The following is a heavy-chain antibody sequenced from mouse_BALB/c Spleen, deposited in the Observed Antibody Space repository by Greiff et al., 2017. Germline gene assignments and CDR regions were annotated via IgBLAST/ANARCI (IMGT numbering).Heavy chain of an antibody. Sequence: DVHLVESGGDLVKPGGSLKLSCAASGFTFSSYGMSWVRQTPDKRLEWVATISSGGSYTYYPDSVKGRFTISRDNAKNTLYLQMSSLKSEDTAMYYCARPLDSSGPAWFAYWGQGTLVTVSA. V-gene: IGHV5-6*01. J-gene: IGHJ3*01. CDR1: GFTFSSYG. CDR3: ARPLDSSGPAWFAY. D-gene: IGHD3-2*01. CDR2: ISSGGSYT.